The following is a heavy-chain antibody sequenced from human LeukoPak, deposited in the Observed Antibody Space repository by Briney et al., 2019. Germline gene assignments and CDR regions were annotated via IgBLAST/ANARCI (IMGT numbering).Heavy chain of an antibody. Sequence: PSETLSLTCTVSGGSISSTSYCWGWIRQPPGKGLEWIGSMYYSGSTYYNPSLKSRITISVDTSKNHFSLKLSSVTAADTAVYYCARANYYDSSGYYYNAFDIWGQGTMVTVSS. J-gene: IGHJ3*02. V-gene: IGHV4-39*02. D-gene: IGHD3-22*01. CDR1: GGSISSTSYC. CDR3: ARANYYDSSGYYYNAFDI. CDR2: MYYSGST.